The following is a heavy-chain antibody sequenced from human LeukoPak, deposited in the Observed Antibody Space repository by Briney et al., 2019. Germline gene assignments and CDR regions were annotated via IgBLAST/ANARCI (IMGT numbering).Heavy chain of an antibody. CDR2: IYYSGST. D-gene: IGHD3-10*01. CDR3: ARVVRNYYGSGSYYQTKDWFDP. CDR1: GGSISSYY. V-gene: IGHV4-59*01. J-gene: IGHJ5*02. Sequence: SETLSLTCTVSGGSISSYYWSWIRQPPGKGLEWIGYIYYSGSTNYNPSPKSRVTISVDASKNQFSLKLSSVTAADTAVYYCARVVRNYYGSGSYYQTKDWFDPWGQGTLVTVSS.